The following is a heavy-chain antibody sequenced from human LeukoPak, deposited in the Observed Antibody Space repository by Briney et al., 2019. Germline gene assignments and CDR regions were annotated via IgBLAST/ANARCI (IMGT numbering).Heavy chain of an antibody. D-gene: IGHD3-10*01. CDR2: INHSGST. CDR1: GGSFSGYY. Sequence: SETLSLTCAVYGGSFSGYYWSWIRQPPGRGLEWMGEINHSGSTNYNPSLKSRVTISVDTSKNQFSLKLSSVTAADTAVYYCARESNTYYYGSGSYYDYWGQGTLVTVSS. J-gene: IGHJ4*02. V-gene: IGHV4-34*01. CDR3: ARESNTYYYGSGSYYDY.